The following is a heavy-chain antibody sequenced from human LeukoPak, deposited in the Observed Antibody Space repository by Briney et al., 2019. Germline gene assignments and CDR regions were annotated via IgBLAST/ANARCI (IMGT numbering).Heavy chain of an antibody. V-gene: IGHV3-7*01. CDR3: GSGRSGWYDTFDY. J-gene: IGHJ4*02. CDR1: GFTFSSYW. D-gene: IGHD6-19*01. Sequence: GSLRLSCAASGFTFSSYWMSWVRQAPGKGLEWVANIKQDGSEKYYVDSVKGRFTISRDNAKNSLYLQMNSLRAEDTAVYYCGSGRSGWYDTFDYWGQGTLVTVSS. CDR2: IKQDGSEK.